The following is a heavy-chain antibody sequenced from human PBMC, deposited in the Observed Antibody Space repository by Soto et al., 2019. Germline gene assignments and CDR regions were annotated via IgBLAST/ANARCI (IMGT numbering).Heavy chain of an antibody. J-gene: IGHJ6*01. CDR3: ARXFHDHTGGGNYYYGLDV. CDR2: IYPADSDT. V-gene: IGHV5-51*01. Sequence: GDSLKISCEASGYSFNIYWIAWVRQMPGKGLEWMGIIYPADSDTRYSPSCQGQVTISADKYINTAYLQWSSLKASDTAIYYCARXFHDHTGGGNYYYGLDVWGLGTTVTVSS. CDR1: GYSFNIYW. D-gene: IGHD2-8*02.